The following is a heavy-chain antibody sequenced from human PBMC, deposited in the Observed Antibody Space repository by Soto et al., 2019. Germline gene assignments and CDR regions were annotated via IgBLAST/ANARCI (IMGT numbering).Heavy chain of an antibody. V-gene: IGHV1-3*01. CDR3: ARAEGGIFDY. CDR1: KYTFTNYA. CDR2: INAGNGHT. Sequence: ASVKVSCKASKYTFTNYAIHWVRQAPGQRLEWMGWINAGNGHTKYSQKFQARVTITRDTSASTAYMELSSLRSEDTAVYYCARAEGGIFDYWGQGTLVTVSS. J-gene: IGHJ4*02.